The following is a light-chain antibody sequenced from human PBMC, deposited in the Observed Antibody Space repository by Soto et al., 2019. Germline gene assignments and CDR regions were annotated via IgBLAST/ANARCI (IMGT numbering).Light chain of an antibody. J-gene: IGKJ3*01. Sequence: EIVLTQSPGTLSLSAGERATLSCRASQSVSSSFLAWYQQKPGQAPRLLIYGASSRATGIPDRFSGSGSGTDFTLTISRLEPEDFAVHYCQQYSSSSFTFGPGTKVDIK. CDR3: QQYSSSSFT. CDR1: QSVSSSF. CDR2: GAS. V-gene: IGKV3-20*01.